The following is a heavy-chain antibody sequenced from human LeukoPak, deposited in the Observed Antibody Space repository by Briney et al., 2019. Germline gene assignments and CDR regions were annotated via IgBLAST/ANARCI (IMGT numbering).Heavy chain of an antibody. V-gene: IGHV4-34*01. D-gene: IGHD3-10*01. J-gene: IGHJ4*02. CDR1: GESFSGYY. CDR3: ARRSIRGVSRY. Sequence: PSETLSLTCAVYGESFSGYYWSWVRQPPGKGLEWIGEIDHSGNTNYNPSLKSRVTISIDTSKNQFSLKLRSVTAADTAVYYCARRSIRGVSRYWGQGTLVTVSS. CDR2: IDHSGNT.